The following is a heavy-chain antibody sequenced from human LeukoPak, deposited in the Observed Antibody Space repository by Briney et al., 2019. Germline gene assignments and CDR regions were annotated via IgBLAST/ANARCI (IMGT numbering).Heavy chain of an antibody. CDR1: GFTFSSYA. J-gene: IGHJ1*01. Sequence: GGSLRLSCAASGFTFSSYAMSWVRQAPGKGLEWVSAISGSGGSTYYADSVKGRFTISRDNSKNTLYLQMNSLRAEDTAAYYCAKVGHYYDSSGYIQYFQHWGQGTLVTVSS. CDR3: AKVGHYYDSSGYIQYFQH. D-gene: IGHD3-22*01. V-gene: IGHV3-23*01. CDR2: ISGSGGST.